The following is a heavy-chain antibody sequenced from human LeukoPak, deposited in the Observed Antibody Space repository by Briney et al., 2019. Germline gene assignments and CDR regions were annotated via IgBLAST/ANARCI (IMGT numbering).Heavy chain of an antibody. Sequence: PSETLSLTCTVSGGSISSYYWSWIRQPPGKGLEWIGYIYYSGSTNYNPSLKSRVTISVDKSKNQFSLKLSSVTAADTAVYYCARDYYDSSGYYYYYYMDVWGKGTTVTVSS. CDR1: GGSISSYY. CDR3: ARDYYDSSGYYYYYYMDV. D-gene: IGHD3-22*01. J-gene: IGHJ6*03. CDR2: IYYSGST. V-gene: IGHV4-59*12.